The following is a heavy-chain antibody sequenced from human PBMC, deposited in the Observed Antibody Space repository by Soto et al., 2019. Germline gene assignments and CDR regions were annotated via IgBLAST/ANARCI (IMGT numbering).Heavy chain of an antibody. D-gene: IGHD6-13*01. CDR3: TTEWSSWYNSPHYFDY. CDR1: GFTFSNAW. CDR2: IKSKTDGGTT. Sequence: SGGSLRLSCAASGFTFSNAWMSWVRQAPGKGLEWVGRIKSKTDGGTTDYAAPVKGRFTISRDDSKNTLYLQMNSLKTEDTAVYYCTTEWSSWYNSPHYFDYWGQGTLVTVSS. J-gene: IGHJ4*02. V-gene: IGHV3-15*01.